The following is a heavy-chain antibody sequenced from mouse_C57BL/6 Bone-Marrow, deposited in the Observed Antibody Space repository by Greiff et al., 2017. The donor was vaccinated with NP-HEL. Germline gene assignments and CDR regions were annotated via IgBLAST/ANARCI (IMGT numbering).Heavy chain of an antibody. CDR3: ARWDYYGSRPDWFDY. Sequence: QVQLQQSGAELVKPGASVKISCKASGYAFSSYWMNWVKQRPGKGLEWIGQLYPGDGDTNYNGKFKGKATLTADKSSSTADMQLSSLTSEDSAVCFCARWDYYGSRPDWFDYWGQGTLVTVSA. CDR1: GYAFSSYW. J-gene: IGHJ3*01. D-gene: IGHD1-1*01. CDR2: LYPGDGDT. V-gene: IGHV1-80*01.